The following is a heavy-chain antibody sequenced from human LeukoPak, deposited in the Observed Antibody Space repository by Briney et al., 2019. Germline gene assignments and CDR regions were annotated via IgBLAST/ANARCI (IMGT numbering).Heavy chain of an antibody. V-gene: IGHV1-69*05. D-gene: IGHD6-6*01. CDR2: IIPIFGTA. Sequence: SVKASCKASGGTFSSYAISWVRQAPGQGLEWMGGIIPIFGTANYAQKFQGRVTITTDESTSTAYMELSSLRSEDTAVYYCARSPLAARHAFDIWGQGTMVTVSS. J-gene: IGHJ3*02. CDR1: GGTFSSYA. CDR3: ARSPLAARHAFDI.